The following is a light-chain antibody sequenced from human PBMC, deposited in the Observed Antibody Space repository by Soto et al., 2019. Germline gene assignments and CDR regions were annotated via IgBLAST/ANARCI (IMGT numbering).Light chain of an antibody. J-gene: IGKJ1*01. CDR3: QHYTIYPWT. CDR1: QSISSW. V-gene: IGKV1-5*03. Sequence: DIPMTQSPSTLSASVGDRVTITCRASQSISSWLAWYQQKPGKAPKLLIYKASSLLSGVPSRFSGSGSGTEFTLTVNSLQPDDFATYFCQHYTIYPWTFGQGTK. CDR2: KAS.